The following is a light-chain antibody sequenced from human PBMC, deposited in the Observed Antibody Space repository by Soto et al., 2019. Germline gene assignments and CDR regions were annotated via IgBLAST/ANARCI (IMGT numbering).Light chain of an antibody. CDR3: QQSYSSLYT. CDR2: GAY. CDR1: QVINTY. J-gene: IGKJ2*01. V-gene: IGKV1-39*01. Sequence: DIQMTQSPSSLSASVGDRVTITCRASQVINTYLNWYQQKPGKPPKLLIFGAYSLRSGVPSRFSGTGSGTDFTLTNNSLQPDDFATYYCQQSYSSLYTFGQGTKLEIK.